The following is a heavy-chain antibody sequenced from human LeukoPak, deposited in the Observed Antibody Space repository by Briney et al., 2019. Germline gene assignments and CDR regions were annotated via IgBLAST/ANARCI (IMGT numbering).Heavy chain of an antibody. V-gene: IGHV3-48*01. CDR2: ISSGSNSI. D-gene: IGHD3-22*01. J-gene: IGHJ4*02. CDR1: GFTFRSYS. CDR3: AKNHYYDSSGYYQLY. Sequence: PGGSLRLSCAASGFTFRSYSMDWVRQAPGKGLEWVSHISSGSNSINYADSVKGRFTISRDNSKNTLYLQMNSLRAEDTAVYYCAKNHYYDSSGYYQLYWGQGTLVTVSS.